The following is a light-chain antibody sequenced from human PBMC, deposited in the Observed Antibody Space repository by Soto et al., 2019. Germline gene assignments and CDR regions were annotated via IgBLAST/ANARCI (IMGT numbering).Light chain of an antibody. Sequence: EIVMTQSPATLSVSPGERATLSCRASQSVSSNLAWYQQKPGQAPRLLIYGASSRGTGIPARFSGSGSGTEFSLTISSLQSEDFAVYYCQQYKSWPLTFGQGTRLELK. J-gene: IGKJ5*01. CDR1: QSVSSN. CDR3: QQYKSWPLT. CDR2: GAS. V-gene: IGKV3-15*01.